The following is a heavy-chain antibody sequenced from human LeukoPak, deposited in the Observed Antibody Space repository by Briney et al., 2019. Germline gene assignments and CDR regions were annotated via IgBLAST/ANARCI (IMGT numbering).Heavy chain of an antibody. Sequence: GGSLRLSWAASGFTFSSYEMNWVRQAPGKGLEWVSYISSSGSTIYYADSVKGRFTISRDNAKNSLYLQMNSLRAEDTAVYYCARRGGYYDSSGYFLWGQGTLVTVSS. CDR2: ISSSGSTI. CDR1: GFTFSSYE. J-gene: IGHJ4*02. D-gene: IGHD3-22*01. V-gene: IGHV3-48*03. CDR3: ARRGGYYDSSGYFL.